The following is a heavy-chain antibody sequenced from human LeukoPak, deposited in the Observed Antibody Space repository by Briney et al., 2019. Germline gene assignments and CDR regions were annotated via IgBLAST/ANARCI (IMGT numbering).Heavy chain of an antibody. Sequence: SETLSLTCTVSGGSISSYYWSWIRQPPGKGLEWIGYIYYSGSTIYNPSLKSRVTMSVDTSKNQFSLKLSSVTAADTAVYYCAIETSPDAFDIWGQGTMVTVSS. V-gene: IGHV4-59*12. CDR3: AIETSPDAFDI. CDR1: GGSISSYY. J-gene: IGHJ3*02. CDR2: IYYSGST.